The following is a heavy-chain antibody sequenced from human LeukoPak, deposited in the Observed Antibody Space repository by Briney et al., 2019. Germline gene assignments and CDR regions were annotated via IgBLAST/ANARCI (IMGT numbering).Heavy chain of an antibody. CDR2: ISSSGSTI. V-gene: IGHV3-11*01. J-gene: IGHJ3*02. CDR3: ARRSPDDSEYYYDSSGSPPNAFDI. Sequence: GSLRLSCAASGFTFSDYYMSWIRQAPGKGLEWVSYISSSGSTIYYADSVKGRFPISRDNAKNSLYLKMNSLRAEDTGVYYCARRSPDDSEYYYDSSGSPPNAFDIWGQGTMVTVSS. CDR1: GFTFSDYY. D-gene: IGHD3-22*01.